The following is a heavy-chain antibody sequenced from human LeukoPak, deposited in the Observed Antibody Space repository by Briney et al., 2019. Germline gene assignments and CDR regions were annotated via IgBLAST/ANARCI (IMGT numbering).Heavy chain of an antibody. D-gene: IGHD6-19*01. V-gene: IGHV5-51*01. CDR3: ARWAQRLPYYFDY. CDR1: GYRFTSYW. J-gene: IGHJ4*02. CDR2: IYPGDSDT. Sequence: GESLKISCKDSGYRFTSYWIGWVRQMPGKGLEWMGIIYPGDSDTRYSPSFQGQVTISADKSINTAYLQWSSLKASDTAMYYCARWAQRLPYYFDYWGQGTLVTVSS.